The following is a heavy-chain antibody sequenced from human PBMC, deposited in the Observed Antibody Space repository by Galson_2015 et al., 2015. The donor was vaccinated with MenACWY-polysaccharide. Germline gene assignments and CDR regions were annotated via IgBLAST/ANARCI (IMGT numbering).Heavy chain of an antibody. CDR3: ASGRAPNGDASLTYFDY. J-gene: IGHJ4*02. V-gene: IGHV3-33*01. Sequence: SLRLSCAASGFTFRNYSMHWVRQAPGKGLEWVAIIYYDGSDKYYADSVKGRFTISRDNSRNTLYLQMNSLRVEDTAIYYCASGRAPNGDASLTYFDYWGQGTLVTVSS. D-gene: IGHD2-21*02. CDR2: IYYDGSDK. CDR1: GFTFRNYS.